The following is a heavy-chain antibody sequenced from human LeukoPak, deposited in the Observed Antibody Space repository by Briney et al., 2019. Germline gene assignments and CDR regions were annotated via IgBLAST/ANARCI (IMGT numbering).Heavy chain of an antibody. CDR1: GYTFTSYD. Sequence: ASVKVSCKASGYTFTSYDINWVRQATGQGLEWMGWMNPNSGNTGYAQKFQGRVTMTRNTSISTAYMELSSLRSEDTAVYYCARGTDTKPFCYFDLWGRGTLVTVSS. CDR2: MNPNSGNT. V-gene: IGHV1-8*01. J-gene: IGHJ2*01. D-gene: IGHD2-2*01. CDR3: ARGTDTKPFCYFDL.